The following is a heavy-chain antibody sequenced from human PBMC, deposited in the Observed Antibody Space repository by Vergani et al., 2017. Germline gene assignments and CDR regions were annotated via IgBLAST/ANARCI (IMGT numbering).Heavy chain of an antibody. CDR2: LCPSGST. Sequence: QVQMQESGPGLVQTSETLSLTCSASGAPISYWCWSWLRQPAGKGLEWIGRLCPSGSTNYKPSLKSRVTMSIDTSKNQFSLKLTSVTAADTAVYYCARDQVPAAIRLNVGNYMDVWGKGTTVIVSS. J-gene: IGHJ6*03. D-gene: IGHD2-2*02. V-gene: IGHV4-4*07. CDR3: ARDQVPAAIRLNVGNYMDV. CDR1: GAPISYWC.